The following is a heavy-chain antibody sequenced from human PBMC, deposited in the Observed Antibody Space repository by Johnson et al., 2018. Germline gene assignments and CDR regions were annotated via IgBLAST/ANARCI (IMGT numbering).Heavy chain of an antibody. CDR1: GYSFTSYW. CDR3: ARHRSALYCSGGSCSHYGMDV. CDR2: IYPSDSDT. D-gene: IGHD2-15*01. J-gene: IGHJ6*02. V-gene: IGHV5-51*01. Sequence: VQLVQSGAEVKKPGESLKISCKGSGYSFTSYWIGWVRQMPGKGLEWMGIIYPSDSDTRYSTSFQGQVTISADKSISTAYLQWSSLKASDTAMYYCARHRSALYCSGGSCSHYGMDVWGQGTTVTVSS.